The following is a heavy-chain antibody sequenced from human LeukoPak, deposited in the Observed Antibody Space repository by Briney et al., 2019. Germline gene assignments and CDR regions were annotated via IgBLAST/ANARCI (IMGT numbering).Heavy chain of an antibody. CDR3: AREEYYYDSSGYYYGGGDY. V-gene: IGHV1-69*04. Sequence: SVKVSCKASGGTFSSYAISWVRQAPGQGLEWMGRIIPILGIANYAQKFQGRVTITADKSTSTAYMELSSLRSEDTAVYYCAREEYYYDSSGYYYGGGDYWGQGTLVTVPS. CDR2: IIPILGIA. J-gene: IGHJ4*02. D-gene: IGHD3-22*01. CDR1: GGTFSSYA.